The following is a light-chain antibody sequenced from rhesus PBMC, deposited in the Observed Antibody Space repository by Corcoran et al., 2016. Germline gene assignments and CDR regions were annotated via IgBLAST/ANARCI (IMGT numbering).Light chain of an antibody. J-gene: IGKJ1*01. CDR1: QSVSSS. V-gene: IGKV3-35*01. CDR3: QQFGNWPRT. CDR2: DAS. Sequence: EIVLTQSPATLSLSPGERATLSCRASQSVSSSLAWYQQKPGQAPRLLIFDASRRATGIPDRFSGSGSGTDFTLTISSLEPEDVGVYYCQQFGNWPRTFGQGTKVEIK.